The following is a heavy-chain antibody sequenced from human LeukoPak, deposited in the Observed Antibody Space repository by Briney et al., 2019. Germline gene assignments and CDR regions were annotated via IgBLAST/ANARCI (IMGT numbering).Heavy chain of an antibody. CDR1: GFIFSSYG. V-gene: IGHV3-30*03. D-gene: IGHD1-26*01. Sequence: PGGSLRLSCAASGFIFSSYGMHWVRQAPGKGLEWVAVMSYDGSNKYYADSVKGRFTISRDNSKNTLYLQMNSLRAEDTAVYYCARGPGDLPDYWGQGTLVTVSS. CDR3: ARGPGDLPDY. CDR2: MSYDGSNK. J-gene: IGHJ4*02.